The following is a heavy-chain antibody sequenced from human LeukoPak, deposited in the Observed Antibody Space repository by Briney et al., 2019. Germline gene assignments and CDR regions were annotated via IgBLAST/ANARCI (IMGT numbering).Heavy chain of an antibody. CDR1: GGSISSSSYY. J-gene: IGHJ4*01. V-gene: IGHV4-39*07. CDR2: IYYSGST. CDR3: ARDAGSGSYGPFFDY. Sequence: PSETLSLTCTVSGGSISSSSYYWGWIRQPPGKGLEWIGSIYYSGSTYYNPSLKSRVTISVDTSKNQFSLKLSSVTAADTAVYYCARDAGSGSYGPFFDYWGQEPWSPSPQ. D-gene: IGHD3-10*01.